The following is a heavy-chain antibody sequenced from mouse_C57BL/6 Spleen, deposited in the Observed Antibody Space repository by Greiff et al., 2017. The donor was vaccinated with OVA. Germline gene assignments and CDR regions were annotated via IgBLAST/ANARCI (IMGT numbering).Heavy chain of an antibody. CDR3: ARWGYSNYEGFAY. D-gene: IGHD2-5*01. Sequence: QVQLQQSGPELVKPGASVKISCKASGYAFSSSWMNWVKQRPGKGLEWIRRIYPGDGDTNYNGKFKGKATLTADKSSSTAYMQLSSLTSEDSAVYFCARWGYSNYEGFAYWGQGTLVTVSA. V-gene: IGHV1-82*01. CDR1: GYAFSSSW. J-gene: IGHJ3*01. CDR2: IYPGDGDT.